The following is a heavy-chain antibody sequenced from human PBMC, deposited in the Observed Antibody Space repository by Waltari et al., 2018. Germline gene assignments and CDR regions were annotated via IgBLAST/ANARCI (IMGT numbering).Heavy chain of an antibody. Sequence: QDQLVESGGGVVQPGRSLRLSCVPSGFTFSNYGMHWVRQAPGKGVEWVAVISDDGSKRFYADAVKGRFTISRDNSKNILYLQMNSLRADDTAMYYCVGGQMGDFWGQGTLVTVSS. J-gene: IGHJ4*02. CDR2: ISDDGSKR. CDR3: VGGQMGDF. D-gene: IGHD3-16*01. V-gene: IGHV3-33*03. CDR1: GFTFSNYG.